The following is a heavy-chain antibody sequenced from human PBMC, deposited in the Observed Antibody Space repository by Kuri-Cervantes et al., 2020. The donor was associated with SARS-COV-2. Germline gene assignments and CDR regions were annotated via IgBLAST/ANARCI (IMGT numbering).Heavy chain of an antibody. CDR1: GGTFSSYA. Sequence: SVKVSCKASGGTFSSYAISWVRQAPGQGLEWMGGIIPIFGTANYAQKFQGRVTITADESTSTAYMELSSLRSEDTAVYYCARGRVAGSHLSFYYWGQGTRSPSPQ. D-gene: IGHD6-19*01. J-gene: IGHJ4*02. CDR3: ARGRVAGSHLSFYY. V-gene: IGHV1-69*13. CDR2: IIPIFGTA.